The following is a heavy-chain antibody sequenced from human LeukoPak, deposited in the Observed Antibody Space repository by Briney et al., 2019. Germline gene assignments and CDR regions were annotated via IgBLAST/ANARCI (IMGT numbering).Heavy chain of an antibody. J-gene: IGHJ4*02. CDR3: ARPLRGSGGLLHEY. Sequence: GGSLRLSCAASGFAFDIYSMNWVRQAPGKGLEWVSYISSSSGTTYYADSVKGRFTISRENAKNSLYLQMNSLRDEDTAVYYCARPLRGSGGLLHEYWGQGTLVTVSS. CDR1: GFAFDIYS. D-gene: IGHD2-15*01. V-gene: IGHV3-48*02. CDR2: ISSSSGTT.